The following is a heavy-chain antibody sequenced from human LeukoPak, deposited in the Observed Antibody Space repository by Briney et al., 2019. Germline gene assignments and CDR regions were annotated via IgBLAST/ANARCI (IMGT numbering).Heavy chain of an antibody. D-gene: IGHD6-13*01. CDR3: ARDPYSRSWSYGMDV. CDR1: GFTFSGYG. J-gene: IGHJ6*02. Sequence: PGGSLRLSCAASGFTFSGYGMHWVRQAPGKGLEWVTGIAYDGSRKHYADSVKGRFTISRDNSRNTMDLQMNSLRTEDTAVYYCARDPYSRSWSYGMDVWGQGTTVTVSS. CDR2: IAYDGSRK. V-gene: IGHV3-30*03.